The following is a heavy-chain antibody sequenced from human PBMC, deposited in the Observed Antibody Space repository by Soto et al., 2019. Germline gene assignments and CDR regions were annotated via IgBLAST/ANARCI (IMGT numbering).Heavy chain of an antibody. V-gene: IGHV3-30*18. CDR3: AKGGREWLVTSDFNY. D-gene: IGHD6-19*01. CDR2: VSHDGRNT. CDR1: GFTFSDYA. Sequence: VQLVESGGGVVQPGRSLRLSCAASGFTFSDYAMHWVRQAPGKGLEWVAVVSHDGRNTHYADSVKGRFTISRDSSKNTVTLKMTSLRADDTAGYYCAKGGREWLVTSDFNYWGQGALVTVSS. J-gene: IGHJ4*02.